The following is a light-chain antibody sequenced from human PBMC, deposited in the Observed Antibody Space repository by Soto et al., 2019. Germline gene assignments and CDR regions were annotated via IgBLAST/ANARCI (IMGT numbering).Light chain of an antibody. Sequence: DIQMTQSPFSLSASVGDRVTISCRPSINIKNYLNWYQQRPGKAPKLLIFAASTLQSGVPSRFSGSGSGTDFTLTISSLQPEDFATYYCQQSYSTRLTVGGGTKVEI. V-gene: IGKV1-39*01. CDR2: AAS. J-gene: IGKJ4*01. CDR1: INIKNY. CDR3: QQSYSTRLT.